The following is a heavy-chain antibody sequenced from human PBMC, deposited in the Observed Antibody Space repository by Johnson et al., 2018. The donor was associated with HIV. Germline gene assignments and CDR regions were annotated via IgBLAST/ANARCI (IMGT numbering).Heavy chain of an antibody. J-gene: IGHJ3*02. CDR2: ISWNRRTI. V-gene: IGHV3-9*01. D-gene: IGHD6-6*01. Sequence: VQLVESGGGLVQPGRSLRLSCAASGFTFDDYAMHWVRQAPGKGLEWVSGISWNRRTIGYADSVKGRFTVSRDNYKNTLYLQMNSLRGEDTAVYYCAKVHSSSSNGFDIWGQGTMVTVSS. CDR1: GFTFDDYA. CDR3: AKVHSSSSNGFDI.